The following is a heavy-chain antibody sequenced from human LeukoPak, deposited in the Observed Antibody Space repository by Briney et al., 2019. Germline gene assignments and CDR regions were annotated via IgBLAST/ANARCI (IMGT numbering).Heavy chain of an antibody. D-gene: IGHD4-17*01. CDR2: IYTSGST. Sequence: PSETLSLTCTVSGGSISSGSYYWSWIRQPAGKGLEWIGRIYTSGSTNYNPSLKSRVTISVDTSKNQFSLKLSSVTAADTAVYYCARGGDGDYHDAFDIWGQGTMVTVSS. V-gene: IGHV4-61*02. CDR1: GGSISSGSYY. CDR3: ARGGDGDYHDAFDI. J-gene: IGHJ3*02.